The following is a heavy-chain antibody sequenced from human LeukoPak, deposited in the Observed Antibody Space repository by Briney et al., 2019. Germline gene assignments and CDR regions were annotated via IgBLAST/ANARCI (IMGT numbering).Heavy chain of an antibody. D-gene: IGHD3-22*01. CDR2: ISSSSYI. V-gene: IGHV3-21*01. Sequence: GGSLRHSCAASGFTFSSYRMNWVRQAPGKGLEWVSSISSSSYIYYADSVKGRFTISRDNAKNSLYLQMNSLRAEDTAVYYCARAPDYDSSGYNWGQGTLVTVSS. CDR1: GFTFSSYR. J-gene: IGHJ4*02. CDR3: ARAPDYDSSGYN.